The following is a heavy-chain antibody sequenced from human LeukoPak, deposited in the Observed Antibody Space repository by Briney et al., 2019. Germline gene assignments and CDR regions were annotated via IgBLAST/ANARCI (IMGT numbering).Heavy chain of an antibody. CDR2: MYYSGST. J-gene: IGHJ4*02. D-gene: IGHD6-13*01. V-gene: IGHV4-59*01. Sequence: PSETLSLTCTVSGGSINSYYWSWIRQPPGKGLEWIGYMYYSGSTNYNPSLKSRVTISVDTSKNQFSLKLSSVTAADTAVYYCASPGIVAAGTDRGFDYWGQGTLVTVSS. CDR3: ASPGIVAAGTDRGFDY. CDR1: GGSINSYY.